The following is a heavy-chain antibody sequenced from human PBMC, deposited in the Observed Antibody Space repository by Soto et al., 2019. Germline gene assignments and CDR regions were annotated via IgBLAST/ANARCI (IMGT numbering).Heavy chain of an antibody. J-gene: IGHJ4*02. CDR1: GFSVSGRY. CDR2: IYRGGGT. V-gene: IGHV3-53*01. CDR3: ARGWGCGSLELFDA. Sequence: EVQLVESGGGLIQPGGSLRLSCAASGFSVSGRYMGWVRQAPGKGLEWVSVIYRGGGTYYVDSVKGRFTISRDNSENTLYIQMSSLRADDTAVYYCARGWGCGSLELFDAWGQGALVTVSS. D-gene: IGHD1-7*01.